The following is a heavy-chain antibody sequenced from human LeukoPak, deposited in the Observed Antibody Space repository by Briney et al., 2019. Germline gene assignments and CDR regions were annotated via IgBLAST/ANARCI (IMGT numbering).Heavy chain of an antibody. CDR3: AKDAVS. CDR1: GFSFSSFG. CDR2: ISATGGNT. Sequence: PGGTLRLSCAASGFSFSSFGMSWFRQAPRKGLEWVSTISATGGNTYYADSVKGRFTISRDNSKNTLYLQMNSLRAEDTAVYYCAKDAVSWGQGTLVTVSS. V-gene: IGHV3-23*01. J-gene: IGHJ4*02.